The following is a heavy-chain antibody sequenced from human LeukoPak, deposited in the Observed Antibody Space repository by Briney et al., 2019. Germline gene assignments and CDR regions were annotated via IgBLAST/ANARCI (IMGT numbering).Heavy chain of an antibody. V-gene: IGHV3-9*01. CDR1: GFTFDDYA. Sequence: GGSLRLSCAASGFTFDDYAMHWVRQAPGKGLEWVSGISWNSGSIGHAGSVRGRFTVSRDNAKNSLYLQMDSLRAEDTAFYYCTRGGSYDNSGYPYWGQGTLVTVSS. J-gene: IGHJ4*02. CDR3: TRGGSYDNSGYPY. CDR2: ISWNSGSI. D-gene: IGHD3-22*01.